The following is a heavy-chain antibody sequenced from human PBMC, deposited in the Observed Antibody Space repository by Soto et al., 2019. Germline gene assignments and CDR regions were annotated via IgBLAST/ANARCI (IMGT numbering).Heavy chain of an antibody. CDR2: ISGYNGDT. D-gene: IGHD2-8*01. V-gene: IGHV1-18*01. CDR1: GYTFTRYG. J-gene: IGHJ6*02. Sequence: QGQLVQSGGEVKKPGASVKVSCKASGYTFTRYGISWVRQAPGQGREWMRWISGYNGDTKYAQKFQGRVTMTVDTSTTTAYLELRSLTSDDRAVYYCAKNGQPPYYYYGMDVWGPGTTVTVSS. CDR3: AKNGQPPYYYYGMDV.